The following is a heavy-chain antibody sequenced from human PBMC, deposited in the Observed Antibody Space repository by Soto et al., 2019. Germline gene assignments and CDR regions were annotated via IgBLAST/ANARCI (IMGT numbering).Heavy chain of an antibody. D-gene: IGHD3-22*01. J-gene: IGHJ4*02. CDR1: GGTFGSYA. CDR2: IIPFFDRP. Sequence: QVQLVQSGAEVKKPGSSVKVSCKASGGTFGSYAITWVRQAPGQGLEWMGGIIPFFDRPSYAQKFQGRVTITAHESTRTVFMEMSSLRSDDTAVYFCARDPGYYDSSGYFDSWGQGTLVTVSS. CDR3: ARDPGYYDSSGYFDS. V-gene: IGHV1-69*01.